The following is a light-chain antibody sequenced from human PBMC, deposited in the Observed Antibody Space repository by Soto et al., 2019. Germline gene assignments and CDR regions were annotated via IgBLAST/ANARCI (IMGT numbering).Light chain of an antibody. CDR2: GAS. J-gene: IGKJ5*01. CDR1: QSVISSF. Sequence: EIVLTQSPGTLSLSPGERVTLSCRASQSVISSFLAWYQHKPGQAPRLLIYGASNRATGIPARFSGAGSGTDFTLTISSLEPEDFAVYFCQQYNNWPPITFGQGTRLENK. V-gene: IGKV3-20*01. CDR3: QQYNNWPPIT.